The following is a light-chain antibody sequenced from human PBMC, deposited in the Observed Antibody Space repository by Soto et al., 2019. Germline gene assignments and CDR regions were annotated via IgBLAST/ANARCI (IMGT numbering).Light chain of an antibody. CDR3: QQYYSYS. CDR1: QSINNW. J-gene: IGKJ4*01. Sequence: DIQMTQSPSTLSGSVGDRVTITCRASQSINNWLAWYQQKPGKAPKILIYKASTLESGVPSRFSGSGSGTEFTLTISSLQPDDFATYYCQQYYSYSFGGGTKVEIK. V-gene: IGKV1-5*03. CDR2: KAS.